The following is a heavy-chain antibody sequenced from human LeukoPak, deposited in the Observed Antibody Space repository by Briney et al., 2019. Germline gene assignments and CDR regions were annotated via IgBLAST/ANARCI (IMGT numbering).Heavy chain of an antibody. CDR3: ARDRTYYFDY. V-gene: IGHV4-59*12. J-gene: IGHJ4*02. Sequence: SETLSLTCTVSGGSISSYYWSWIRQPPGKGLEWIGYIYYSGSTNCNPSLKSRVTISVDTSKNQFSLKLSSVTAADTAVYYCARDRTYYFDYWGQGTLVTVSS. CDR1: GGSISSYY. CDR2: IYYSGST.